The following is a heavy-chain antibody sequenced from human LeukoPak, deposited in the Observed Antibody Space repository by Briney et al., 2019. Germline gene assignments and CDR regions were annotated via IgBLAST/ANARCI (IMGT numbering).Heavy chain of an antibody. J-gene: IGHJ6*03. V-gene: IGHV1-2*02. CDR2: INPNSGGT. D-gene: IGHD2-2*01. CDR1: GYTFTGYY. CDR3: ARDWDCSSTSCFMDV. Sequence: GASVKVSCKASGYTFTGYYMHWVRQAPGQGLEWMGWINPNSGGTNYAQKLQGRVTMTTDTSTSTAYMELRSLRSDDTAVYYCARDWDCSSTSCFMDVWGKGTTVTVSS.